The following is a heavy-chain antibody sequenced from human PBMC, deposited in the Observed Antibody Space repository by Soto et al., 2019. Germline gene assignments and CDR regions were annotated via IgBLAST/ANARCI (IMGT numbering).Heavy chain of an antibody. Sequence: EVQLVESGGGLVQPGGSLRLSCAASGFTFSSYSMNWVRQAPGKGLEWGSYISSSSSTIYYADSVKGRFTISRDNAKNSLYLQMNSLRDEDTAVYYCARAGLERRPPRYFDYWGQGTLVTVSS. V-gene: IGHV3-48*02. CDR1: GFTFSSYS. D-gene: IGHD1-1*01. CDR3: ARAGLERRPPRYFDY. J-gene: IGHJ4*02. CDR2: ISSSSSTI.